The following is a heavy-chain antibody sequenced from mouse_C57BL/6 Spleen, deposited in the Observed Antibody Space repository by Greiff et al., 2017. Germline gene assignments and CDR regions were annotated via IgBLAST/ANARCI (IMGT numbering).Heavy chain of an antibody. J-gene: IGHJ2*01. D-gene: IGHD1-1*01. Sequence: VHVKQSVAELVRPGASVKLSCTASGFNIKNTYMHWVKQRPEQGLAWIGRIDPANGNTKYAPKFQGKATITADTSSNTAYLQLSSLTSEDTAIYYCAPTVVATDFDYWGQGTTLTVSS. CDR1: GFNIKNTY. V-gene: IGHV14-3*01. CDR3: APTVVATDFDY. CDR2: IDPANGNT.